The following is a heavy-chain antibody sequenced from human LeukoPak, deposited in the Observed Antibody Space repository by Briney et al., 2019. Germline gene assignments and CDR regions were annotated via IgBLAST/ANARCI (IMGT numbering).Heavy chain of an antibody. V-gene: IGHV1-46*01. D-gene: IGHD3-22*01. CDR2: INPSDGST. J-gene: IGHJ5*02. CDR1: GYTFTNYY. CDR3: ARGSPCDSSGYYSDWLDL. Sequence: ASVKFSCNASGYTFTNYYMHWVRQATGQGLEWMGIINPSDGSTSYAQKIQGRVTMTKDTSTSTAYMELRSLRSDDTAVYYCARGSPCDSSGYYSDWLDLWGQGTLVTVSS.